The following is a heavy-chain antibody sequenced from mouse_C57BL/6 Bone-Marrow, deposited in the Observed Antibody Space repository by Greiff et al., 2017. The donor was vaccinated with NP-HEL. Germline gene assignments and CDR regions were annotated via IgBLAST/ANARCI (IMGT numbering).Heavy chain of an antibody. Sequence: VQLQQPGAELVKPGASVKLSCKASGYTFTSYWMHWVKQRPGQGLDLICMIPPNRGRTNYNEKFKSKATLTVDKSSSTAYMQLSSLTSEDSAVYYCARPKLRRNYFDYWGQGTTLTVSS. V-gene: IGHV1-64*01. CDR2: IPPNRGRT. CDR3: ARPKLRRNYFDY. D-gene: IGHD3-2*02. J-gene: IGHJ2*01. CDR1: GYTFTSYW.